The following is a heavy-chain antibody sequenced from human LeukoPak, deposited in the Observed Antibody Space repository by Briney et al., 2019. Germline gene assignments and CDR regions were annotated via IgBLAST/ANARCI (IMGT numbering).Heavy chain of an antibody. CDR1: GXTFSNYW. V-gene: IGHV3-7*05. Sequence: GGSLRLSCAASGXTFSNYWMIWVRQAPGKGLEWVVNIKQDGSEKRYADSVRGRFSISRDNAQTSLYLQMNSLRAEDTAVYYCARASDPWLQLTWGQGTLVTVSS. CDR3: ARASDPWLQLT. D-gene: IGHD5-24*01. J-gene: IGHJ5*02. CDR2: IKQDGSEK.